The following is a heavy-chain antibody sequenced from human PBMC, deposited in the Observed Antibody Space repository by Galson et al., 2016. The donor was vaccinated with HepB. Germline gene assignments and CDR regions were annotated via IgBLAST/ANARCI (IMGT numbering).Heavy chain of an antibody. CDR1: GFNFDNYA. D-gene: IGHD2-21*01. Sequence: SLRLSCAASGFNFDNYAMGWVRQAPGKGLEWVSSISGSGERTFYTDSVRGRFTVSRDKSKNTLYLHMIGLRAEDTALYHCANDRSVVVIPYLDSWGQGTLVSVSS. V-gene: IGHV3-23*01. J-gene: IGHJ4*02. CDR3: ANDRSVVVIPYLDS. CDR2: ISGSGERT.